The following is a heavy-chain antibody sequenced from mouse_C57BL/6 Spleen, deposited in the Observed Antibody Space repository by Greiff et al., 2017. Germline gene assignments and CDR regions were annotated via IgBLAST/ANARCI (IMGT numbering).Heavy chain of an antibody. J-gene: IGHJ4*01. CDR3: TRENNSVAMDY. V-gene: IGHV5-9-1*02. CDR1: GFTFSSYA. CDR2: ISSGGGYI. Sequence: EVKVVESGEGLVKPGGSLKLSCAASGFTFSSYAMPWVRQTPEKRLEWVAYISSGGGYIYYANTVKGRFTIARDNARNTLYLQMSSLKSEDTALYYCTRENNSVAMDYWGQGTSVTVSS. D-gene: IGHD1-3*01.